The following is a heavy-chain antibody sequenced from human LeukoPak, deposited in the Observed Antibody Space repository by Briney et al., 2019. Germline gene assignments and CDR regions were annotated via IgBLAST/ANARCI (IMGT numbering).Heavy chain of an antibody. Sequence: SETLSLTCTVSGGSISSYYWSWIRQPPGKGLEWIGYIYYSGDTTYNPSLNSRVTIALDAPKKQFSLKLNSVTAADTAVYYCARSYSSGPFDLWGQGTLVIASS. CDR2: IYYSGDT. CDR3: ARSYSSGPFDL. D-gene: IGHD6-19*01. CDR1: GGSISSYY. J-gene: IGHJ4*02. V-gene: IGHV4-59*01.